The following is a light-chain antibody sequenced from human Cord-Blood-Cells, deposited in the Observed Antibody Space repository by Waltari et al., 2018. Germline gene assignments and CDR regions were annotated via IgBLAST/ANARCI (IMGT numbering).Light chain of an antibody. Sequence: QSALTQPASVSGSPGQSITISCTGTSSDVGGYNYVSWYQQHPGKAPKLMIYEVSKRPSGVSNRCSGSKSGNTASLTISGLQAEDEADYYCSSYTSSSTPYVFGTGTKVTVL. CDR2: EVS. CDR1: SSDVGGYNY. CDR3: SSYTSSSTPYV. V-gene: IGLV2-14*01. J-gene: IGLJ1*01.